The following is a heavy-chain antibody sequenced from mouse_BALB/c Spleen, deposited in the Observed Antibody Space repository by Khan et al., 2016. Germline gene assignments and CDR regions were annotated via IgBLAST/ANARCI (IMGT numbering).Heavy chain of an antibody. CDR3: AREGITTVVAKGLDY. V-gene: IGHV1S135*01. CDR1: GYALTSYN. D-gene: IGHD1-1*01. Sequence: VQLKKSGPELVKPGASVKVSCKASGYALTSYNMYWVKQSHGKSLEWIGYIDPYNGGTNYNQKFKGKATLTVDKSSSTVYMHLNSLTSEDSAVYYCAREGITTVVAKGLDYWGQGTTLTVSS. CDR2: IDPYNGGT. J-gene: IGHJ2*01.